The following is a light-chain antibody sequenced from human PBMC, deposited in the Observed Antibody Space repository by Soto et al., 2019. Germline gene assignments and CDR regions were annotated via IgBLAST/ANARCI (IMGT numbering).Light chain of an antibody. CDR1: SSNIGGGYD. Sequence: QSVLTQPPSVSGAPGQRVTISCTGSSSNIGGGYDVHWYQQLPGTAPKLLIYGNSNRPSGVPYRFSGSKSGTSASLAITGLRAEDEADYYCQSYDSSLSGWVFGGGTKVTVL. CDR2: GNS. J-gene: IGLJ3*02. V-gene: IGLV1-40*01. CDR3: QSYDSSLSGWV.